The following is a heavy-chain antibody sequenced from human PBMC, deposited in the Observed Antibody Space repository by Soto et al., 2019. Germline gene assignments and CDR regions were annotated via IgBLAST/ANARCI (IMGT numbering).Heavy chain of an antibody. CDR1: GGSISSYY. D-gene: IGHD6-6*01. V-gene: IGHV4-59*01. CDR2: IYYSGST. Sequence: SETLSLTCTVSGGSISSYYWSWIRQPPGKGLEWIGYIYYSGSTNYNPSLKSRVTISVEKSKNQLSLKLSSVTAADTAVYYCARDGGFKYSSSTTVFDYWGQGTLVTVSS. CDR3: ARDGGFKYSSSTTVFDY. J-gene: IGHJ4*02.